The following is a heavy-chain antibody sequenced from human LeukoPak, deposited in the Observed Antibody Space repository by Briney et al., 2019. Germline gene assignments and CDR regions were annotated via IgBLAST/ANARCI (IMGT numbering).Heavy chain of an antibody. CDR1: GYTFTSYT. CDR3: ARGPGPVDY. CDR2: INTNTGNP. V-gene: IGHV7-4-1*02. Sequence: GASVKVSCKASGYTFTSYTINWVRQAPGQGLEWMGWINTNTGNPMYAQGFTGRLVFPLDTSVSTAYLQISSLKAEDTAVYYCARGPGPVDYWGQGTLVTVSS. J-gene: IGHJ4*02.